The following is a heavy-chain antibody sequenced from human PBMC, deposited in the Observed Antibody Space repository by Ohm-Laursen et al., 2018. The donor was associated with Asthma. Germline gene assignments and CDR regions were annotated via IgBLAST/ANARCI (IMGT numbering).Heavy chain of an antibody. CDR2: IIPIFRIA. CDR1: GGTFSSYA. J-gene: IGHJ5*02. CDR3: AREPPSRITMVQGVIIGVENWFDP. D-gene: IGHD3-10*01. V-gene: IGHV1-69*17. Sequence: SSVKVSCKASGGTFSSYAISWVRQAPGQGLEWMGGIIPIFRIANYAQKFQGRVTITADKSTSTAYMELSSLRSEDTAVYYCAREPPSRITMVQGVIIGVENWFDPWGQGTLVTVSS.